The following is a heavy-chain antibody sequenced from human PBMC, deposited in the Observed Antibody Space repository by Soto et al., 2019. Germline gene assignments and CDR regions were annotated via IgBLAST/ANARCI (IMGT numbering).Heavy chain of an antibody. CDR1: GFTFRSYV. CDR2: TSYDGSDK. CDR3: ARWGTTGGLDV. J-gene: IGHJ1*01. D-gene: IGHD3-16*01. V-gene: IGHV3-30*19. Sequence: QVQLVESGGGVVQPGTSLRVSCVGSGFTFRSYVMHWVRQAPGKGLEWVALTSYDGSDKYYDDSVRGRFTISRDNSRNTVDLQMDSLRIEDTALYYCARWGTTGGLDVWGQGTLVSVSS.